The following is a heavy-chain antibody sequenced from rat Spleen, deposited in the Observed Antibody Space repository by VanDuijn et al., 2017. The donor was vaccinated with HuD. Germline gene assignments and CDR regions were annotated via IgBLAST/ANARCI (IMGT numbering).Heavy chain of an antibody. CDR1: GFTFSAYW. CDR3: AKDHYGGYPFAY. V-gene: IGHV5-58*01. CDR2: INTDGSST. D-gene: IGHD1-11*01. Sequence: EVQLVETGGDLVQPGRSLKLSCVASGFTFSAYWMYWIRQAPGKVLEWVSSINTDGSSTYYPDSVKGRFTISRDNAENTVYLQMNSLKSEDTATYYCAKDHYGGYPFAYWGQGTLVTVSS. J-gene: IGHJ3*01.